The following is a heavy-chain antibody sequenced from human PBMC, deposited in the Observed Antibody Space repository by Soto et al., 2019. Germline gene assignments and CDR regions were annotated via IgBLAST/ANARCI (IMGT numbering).Heavy chain of an antibody. V-gene: IGHV1-3*01. CDR2: INAGNGKT. J-gene: IGHJ4*02. D-gene: IGHD2-2*02. CDR3: ARAGDDCSTTNCYMIDY. CDR1: GYTFTTYA. Sequence: QVQLVQSGVAVKKPGASVKVSCKASGYTFTTYAMHWVRQAPGQRLEWMGWINAGNGKTKYSQKFQGRVTITRDTSATTAYMEPSSLRSEDTAVYYCARAGDDCSTTNCYMIDYWGQGTLVTVSS.